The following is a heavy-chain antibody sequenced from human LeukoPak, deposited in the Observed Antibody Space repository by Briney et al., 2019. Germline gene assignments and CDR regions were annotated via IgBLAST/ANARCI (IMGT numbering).Heavy chain of an antibody. D-gene: IGHD1-26*01. Sequence: GRPLRLSCAASGFTFSSYGMHWVRQAPGKGLEWVAVIWYDGSNKYYADSVKGRFTISRDNSKNTLYLQMNSLRAEDTAVYYCAKTRWELLPEGLLDYWGQGTLVTVSS. V-gene: IGHV3-33*06. CDR3: AKTRWELLPEGLLDY. J-gene: IGHJ4*02. CDR2: IWYDGSNK. CDR1: GFTFSSYG.